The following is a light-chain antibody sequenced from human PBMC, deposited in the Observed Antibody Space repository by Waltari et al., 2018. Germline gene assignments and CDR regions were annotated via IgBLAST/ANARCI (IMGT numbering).Light chain of an antibody. J-gene: IGLJ3*02. Sequence: QSALTQPPSVSGSPGQSVTITCTGTSSDIGIYNHVSWFQQPPGTAPKLLIYNVTYCPSGLPERFSGSKSGYAASLTISGLQTEDASDYYSASYTSTFAWVFGGGTKLTVL. V-gene: IGLV2-18*02. CDR1: SSDIGIYNH. CDR3: ASYTSTFAWV. CDR2: NVT.